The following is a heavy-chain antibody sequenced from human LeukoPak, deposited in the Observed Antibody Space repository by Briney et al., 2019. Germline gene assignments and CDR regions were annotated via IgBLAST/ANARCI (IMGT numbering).Heavy chain of an antibody. J-gene: IGHJ6*02. CDR2: IYYSGST. D-gene: IGHD5-12*01. CDR1: GGSISSSSYY. Sequence: SETLSLTCTVSGGSISSSSYYWGWIRQPPGKGLEWIGSIYYSGSTYYNPSLKSRVTISVDTSKNQFSLKLSSVTAADTAVYYCARQRSGYASPYYYYGMDVWGQGPTAIVSS. CDR3: ARQRSGYASPYYYYGMDV. V-gene: IGHV4-39*01.